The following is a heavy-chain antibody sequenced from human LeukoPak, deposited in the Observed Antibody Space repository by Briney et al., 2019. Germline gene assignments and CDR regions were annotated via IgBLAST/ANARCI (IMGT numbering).Heavy chain of an antibody. Sequence: SETLSLTCTVSGGSIISFYGSWIRQPPGKGLEWIGYIYYSGSTNYNPSLKSRVTISVDTSKNQFSLKLNSVTAADTAVYYCAIRQQLDYYYMHVWGKGTTVTVSS. V-gene: IGHV4-59*01. D-gene: IGHD6-13*01. CDR2: IYYSGST. J-gene: IGHJ6*03. CDR1: GGSIISFY. CDR3: AIRQQLDYYYMHV.